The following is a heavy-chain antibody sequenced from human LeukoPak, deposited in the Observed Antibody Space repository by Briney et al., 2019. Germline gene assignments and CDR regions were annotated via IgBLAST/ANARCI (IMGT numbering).Heavy chain of an antibody. D-gene: IGHD3-10*01. V-gene: IGHV3-33*06. J-gene: IGHJ3*01. CDR3: AKEVAFGAGAYDV. Sequence: PGGSLRLYCAASGFAFNSYVIHWVRQAPGKGLEWVAIIWFDGSHEDYVDSVRGRFTISRDNSRNTMYLQMNSLRVEDTALYFCAKEVAFGAGAYDVWGQGTRVTVSS. CDR2: IWFDGSHE. CDR1: GFAFNSYV.